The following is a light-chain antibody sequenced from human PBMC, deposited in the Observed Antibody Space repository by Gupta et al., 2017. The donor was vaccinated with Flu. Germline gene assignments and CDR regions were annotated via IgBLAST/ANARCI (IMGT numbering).Light chain of an antibody. CDR2: EVS. CDR1: SSDIGAYNY. Sequence: QSALTQPASVSGSPGQSITISCTGTSSDIGAYNYVSWYQQHPGKAPKLILYEVSYRPSGVSNRVSGSKSDNKASLPISALQAEDEADDYCSSSKARFTRLFGGGTRVTVL. CDR3: SSSKARFTRL. J-gene: IGLJ3*02. V-gene: IGLV2-14*03.